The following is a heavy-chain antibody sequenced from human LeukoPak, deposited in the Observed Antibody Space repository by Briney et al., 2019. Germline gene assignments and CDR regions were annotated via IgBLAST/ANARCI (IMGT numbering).Heavy chain of an antibody. J-gene: IGHJ6*03. CDR2: IKQDGSEK. D-gene: IGHD2-2*01. V-gene: IGHV3-7*01. CDR1: GFTFSSYW. Sequence: GGSLRLSCAASGFTFSSYWMSWVRQAPGKWLEWVANIKQDGSEKYYVDSVKGRFTISRDNAKNSLYLQMNSLRAEDTAVYYCARNDIVVVPAAMRYYYYYYMDVWGKGTTLTVSS. CDR3: ARNDIVVVPAAMRYYYYYYMDV.